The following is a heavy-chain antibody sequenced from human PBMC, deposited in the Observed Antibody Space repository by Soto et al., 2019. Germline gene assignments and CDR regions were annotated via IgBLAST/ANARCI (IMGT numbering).Heavy chain of an antibody. CDR2: IYYSGST. V-gene: IGHV4-59*08. Sequence: SETLSLTCTVSGGSISSYYWSWIRQPPGKGLEWIGYIYYSGSTNYNPSLKSRVTISVDTSKNQFSLKLSSVTAADTAVYYCARHAGYCSGGSCHYYFDYWGQGTLVTVSA. CDR3: ARHAGYCSGGSCHYYFDY. CDR1: GGSISSYY. D-gene: IGHD2-15*01. J-gene: IGHJ4*02.